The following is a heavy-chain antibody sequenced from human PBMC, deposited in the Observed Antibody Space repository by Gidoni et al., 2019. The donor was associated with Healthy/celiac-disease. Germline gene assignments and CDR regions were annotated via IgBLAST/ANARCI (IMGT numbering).Heavy chain of an antibody. D-gene: IGHD4-4*01. Sequence: EVQLVESGGGLVQPGGSLRLSCAASGFTVSSNYMSWVRQAPGKGLEWVSVIYSGGSTYYADSVKGRFTISRDNSKNTLYLQMNSLRAEDTAVYYCARDDYSKAGRFGMDVWGQGTTVTVSS. J-gene: IGHJ6*02. CDR2: IYSGGST. CDR1: GFTVSSNY. V-gene: IGHV3-66*01. CDR3: ARDDYSKAGRFGMDV.